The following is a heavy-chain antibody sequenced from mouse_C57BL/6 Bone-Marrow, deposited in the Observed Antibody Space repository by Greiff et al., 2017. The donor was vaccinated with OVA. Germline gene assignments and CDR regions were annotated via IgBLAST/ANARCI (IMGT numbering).Heavy chain of an antibody. CDR3: ARAEGAY. CDR1: GYSITSGYY. CDR2: ISYDGSN. V-gene: IGHV3-6*01. J-gene: IGHJ3*01. Sequence: EVKLVESGPGLVKPSQSLSLTCSVTGYSITSGYYWNWIRQFPGNKLEWMGYISYDGSNNYNPSLKNRISITRDTSKNQFFLKLNSVTTEDTATYYCARAEGAYWGQGTLVTVSA.